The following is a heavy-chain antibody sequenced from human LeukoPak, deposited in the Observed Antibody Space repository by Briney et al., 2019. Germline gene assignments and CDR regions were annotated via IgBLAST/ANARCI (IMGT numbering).Heavy chain of an antibody. CDR2: ISGTGGST. CDR1: GFTFSNYA. CDR3: ARSLLEQLVAHPLYY. Sequence: GGSLRLSCAASGFTFSNYAMSWVRQAPGKGLEWVSSISGTGGSTYYADSVKGRFTISRDNSNNTLFLQMNSLRAEDTAVYYCARSLLEQLVAHPLYYWGQGTLVTVSS. J-gene: IGHJ4*02. D-gene: IGHD6-6*01. V-gene: IGHV3-23*01.